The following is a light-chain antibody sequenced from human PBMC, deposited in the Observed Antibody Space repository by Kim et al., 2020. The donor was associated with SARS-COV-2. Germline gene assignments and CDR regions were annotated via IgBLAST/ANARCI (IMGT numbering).Light chain of an antibody. CDR3: LQYNNWPPLT. V-gene: IGKV3-15*01. Sequence: SPGERATLSCVAGQSVTSNLAWYQQKPGQAPRLLVYGASTRATGVPTRFSGSGSGTEFTLTISSLQSEDFAIYYCLQYNNWPPLTFGGGTKVDIK. CDR2: GAS. J-gene: IGKJ4*01. CDR1: QSVTSN.